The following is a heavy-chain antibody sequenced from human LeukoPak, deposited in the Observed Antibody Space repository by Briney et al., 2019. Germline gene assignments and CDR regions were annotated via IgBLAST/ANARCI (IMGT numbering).Heavy chain of an antibody. D-gene: IGHD2-2*01. V-gene: IGHV4-34*01. Sequence: SETLSLTCAVYGGSFSGYYWSWIRQPPGKGLEWIGEINHGGSTNYNPSLKSRVTISVDTSKNQFSLKLSSVTAADTAVYYCARGGDIVVVPAARRPVYMDVWGKGTTVTVSS. CDR1: GGSFSGYY. CDR2: INHGGST. J-gene: IGHJ6*03. CDR3: ARGGDIVVVPAARRPVYMDV.